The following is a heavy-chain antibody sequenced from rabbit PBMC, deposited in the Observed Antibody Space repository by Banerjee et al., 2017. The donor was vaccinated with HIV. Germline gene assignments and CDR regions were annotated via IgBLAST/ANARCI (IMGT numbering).Heavy chain of an antibody. Sequence: QEQLEESGGDLVKPEGSLTLTCTASGIAFSSSYYMCWVRQAPGKGLEWIGCIYAGSSGNTYYASWAKGRFTISKTSSTTVTLQMTSLTAADTATYFCARHTYGYAGDAFNLWGPGTLVTVS. CDR2: IYAGSSGNT. CDR3: ARHTYGYAGDAFNL. V-gene: IGHV1S45*01. D-gene: IGHD6-1*01. CDR1: GIAFSSSYY. J-gene: IGHJ4*01.